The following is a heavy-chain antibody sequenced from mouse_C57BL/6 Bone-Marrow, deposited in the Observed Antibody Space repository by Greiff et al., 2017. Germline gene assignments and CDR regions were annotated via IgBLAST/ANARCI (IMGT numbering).Heavy chain of an antibody. CDR3: ARYPYDGYYGYYFDY. CDR1: GYTFTDYY. D-gene: IGHD2-3*01. J-gene: IGHJ2*01. V-gene: IGHV1-76*01. CDR2: IYPGSGNT. Sequence: VQLQQSGAELVRPGASVKLSCKASGYTFTDYYINWVKQRPGQGLEWIARIYPGSGNTYYNEKFKGKATLTAEKSSSTAYMQLSSLTSEDSAVYFCARYPYDGYYGYYFDYWGQGTTLTVSS.